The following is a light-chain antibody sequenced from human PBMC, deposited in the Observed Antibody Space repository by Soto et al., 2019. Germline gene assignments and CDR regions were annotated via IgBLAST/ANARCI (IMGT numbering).Light chain of an antibody. Sequence: IRLTQSPGTLSLTPGERATLSCRASQSVSNNYLAWYQQKPGQAPRLLIYGASNRATGIPDRFSGSGSGTDFTLTISRLEPEDFAVYCCQQYGSSPPWAFGQGTKVDIK. CDR2: GAS. V-gene: IGKV3-20*01. CDR1: QSVSNNY. CDR3: QQYGSSPPWA. J-gene: IGKJ1*01.